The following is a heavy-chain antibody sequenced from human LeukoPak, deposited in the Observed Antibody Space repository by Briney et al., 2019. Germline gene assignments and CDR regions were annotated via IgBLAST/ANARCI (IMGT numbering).Heavy chain of an antibody. D-gene: IGHD1-26*01. V-gene: IGHV1-2*02. J-gene: IGHJ5*02. Sequence: GASVKVSCKASGYTFTGYYMHWVRQAPGQGLEWMGWINPNSGGTNYAQKFQGRVTMTRDTSISTAYMELSRLRSDDTAVYYCARTIVGATRALDPWGQGTLVTVSS. CDR2: INPNSGGT. CDR1: GYTFTGYY. CDR3: ARTIVGATRALDP.